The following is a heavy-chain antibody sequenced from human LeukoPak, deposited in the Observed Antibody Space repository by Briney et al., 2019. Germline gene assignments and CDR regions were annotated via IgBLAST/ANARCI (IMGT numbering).Heavy chain of an antibody. CDR3: ARSSVVPHEGWFDP. CDR1: GGSISSYY. D-gene: IGHD3-22*01. V-gene: IGHV4-59*01. J-gene: IGHJ5*02. CDR2: TYYSGST. Sequence: SSETLSLTCTVSGGSISSYYWSWIRQPPGKGLEWIGYTYYSGSTNYNPSLKSRVTISVDTSKNQFSLKLSSVTAADTAVYYCARSSVVPHEGWFDPWGQGTLVTVSS.